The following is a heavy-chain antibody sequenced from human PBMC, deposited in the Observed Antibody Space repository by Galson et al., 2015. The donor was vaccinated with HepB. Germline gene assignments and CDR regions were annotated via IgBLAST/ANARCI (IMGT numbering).Heavy chain of an antibody. CDR3: ARGTGQAAAGPLS. D-gene: IGHD6-13*01. J-gene: IGHJ4*02. V-gene: IGHV1-69*13. CDR1: GGTFSSYA. Sequence: SVKVSCKASGGTFSSYAISWVRQAPGQGLEWMGRIIPIFGTANYAQKFQGRVTITADESTSTAYVELSSLRSEDTAVYYCARGTGQAAAGPLSWGQGTLVTVSS. CDR2: IIPIFGTA.